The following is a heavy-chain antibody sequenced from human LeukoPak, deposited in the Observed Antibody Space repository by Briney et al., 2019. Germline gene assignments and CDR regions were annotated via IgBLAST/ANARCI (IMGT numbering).Heavy chain of an antibody. J-gene: IGHJ4*02. CDR3: AGHSSGWYLDY. CDR2: IIPIFGTA. V-gene: IGHV1-69*05. D-gene: IGHD6-19*01. Sequence: GSSVKVSCKASGGTFSSYAISWVRQAAGQGLEWMGRIIPIFGTANYAQKFQGRVTITTDESTSTAYMELSSLRSEDTAVYYCAGHSSGWYLDYWGQGTLVTVSS. CDR1: GGTFSSYA.